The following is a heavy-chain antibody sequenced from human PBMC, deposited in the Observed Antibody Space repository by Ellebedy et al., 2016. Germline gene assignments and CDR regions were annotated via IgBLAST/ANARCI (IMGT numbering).Heavy chain of an antibody. D-gene: IGHD3-10*01. Sequence: ASVKVSCKASGYTFTSYAMHWVRQAPGQRLEWMGWINAGNGNTKYSQKFQGRVTMTEDTSTDTAYMELSSLRSEDTAVYYCATVGARSGAFDIWGQGTMVTVSS. CDR2: INAGNGNT. CDR3: ATVGARSGAFDI. CDR1: GYTFTSYA. V-gene: IGHV1-3*01. J-gene: IGHJ3*02.